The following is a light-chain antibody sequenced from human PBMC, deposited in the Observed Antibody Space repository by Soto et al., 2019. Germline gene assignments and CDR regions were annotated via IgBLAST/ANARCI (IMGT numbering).Light chain of an antibody. Sequence: DIQMTQSPSFLSASVGDRVTITCRASQGIRNDLGWYQQKPGKAPKRLLYAASTLEGWVPSRFSGSVSGTEFNFTISSLQPEDFATYYCLQYKSYPLTFGGGTKVDIK. J-gene: IGKJ4*01. CDR3: LQYKSYPLT. CDR2: AAS. V-gene: IGKV1-17*01. CDR1: QGIRND.